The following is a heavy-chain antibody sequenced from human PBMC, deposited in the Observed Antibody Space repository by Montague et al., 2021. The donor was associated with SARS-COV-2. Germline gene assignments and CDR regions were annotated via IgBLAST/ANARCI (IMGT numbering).Heavy chain of an antibody. CDR2: IDWDDDK. D-gene: IGHD3-9*01. CDR3: ARIPYDILTGLIYDMED. V-gene: IGHV2-70*11. CDR1: GFSLSTSGMC. Sequence: PALVKPTQTLTLTCTFSGFSLSTSGMCVSWIRQPPGKALEWLARIDWDDDKYYSTSLKTRLTISKDTSKNQVVLTMTNMDPVDTATYYCARIPYDILTGLIYDMEDWGQGTTVTVSS. J-gene: IGHJ6*02.